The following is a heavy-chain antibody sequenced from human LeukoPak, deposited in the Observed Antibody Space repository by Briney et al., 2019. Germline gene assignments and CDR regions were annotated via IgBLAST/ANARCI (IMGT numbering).Heavy chain of an antibody. CDR3: ARGDSSSSLLWFFDL. CDR2: ICGSGGST. CDR1: GFTFSSYA. J-gene: IGHJ2*01. Sequence: GGSLRLSCAPSGFTFSSYAMSWVRQAPGEGLEWVSAICGSGGSTYYADSVKGRFTISRDNSKNTVSLQMDSLRAEDTAVYYCARGDSSSSLLWFFDLWGRGTLVTVSS. V-gene: IGHV3-23*01. D-gene: IGHD6-13*01.